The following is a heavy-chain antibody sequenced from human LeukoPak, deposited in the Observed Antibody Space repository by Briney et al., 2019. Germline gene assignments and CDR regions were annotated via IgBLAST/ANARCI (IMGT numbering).Heavy chain of an antibody. J-gene: IGHJ4*01. Sequence: SETLSLTCAVNGGSFCGYYWSWIRQPPGKGLEWMGEINHSGSTNYNPSLKSRVTISVDTSKNQFSLKLSSVTAADTAVYYCAALVGATGDYFDYWGHGTLVTVSS. CDR2: INHSGST. CDR1: GGSFCGYY. V-gene: IGHV4-34*01. D-gene: IGHD1-26*01. CDR3: AALVGATGDYFDY.